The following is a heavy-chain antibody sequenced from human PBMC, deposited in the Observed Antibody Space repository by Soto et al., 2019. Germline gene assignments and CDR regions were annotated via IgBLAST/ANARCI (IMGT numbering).Heavy chain of an antibody. CDR1: GGSISSGGYY. CDR2: IYYSGST. CDR3: AREGETTPTTVNNWFDP. Sequence: SETLSLTCTVSGGSISSGGYYWSWIRQHPGKGQEWIGHIYYSGSTYYNPSLKSRVTISVDTSQNQFSLKLSSVTAADTAVYYCAREGETTPTTVNNWFDPWGQGTLVTVSS. J-gene: IGHJ5*02. V-gene: IGHV4-31*03. D-gene: IGHD4-17*01.